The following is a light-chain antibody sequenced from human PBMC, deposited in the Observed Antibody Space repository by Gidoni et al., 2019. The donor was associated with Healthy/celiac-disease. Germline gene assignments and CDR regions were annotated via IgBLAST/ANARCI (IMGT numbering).Light chain of an antibody. Sequence: DIHPTQSLSSLSASVGDRVTITCQASQYISNYLNWYQQKPGKAPKLLIYDASNLETGVPSRFSGSGSGTDFTFTISSLQPEDIATYYCQQYDNTPRSTFGHGTKVDIK. J-gene: IGKJ3*01. CDR2: DAS. V-gene: IGKV1-33*01. CDR1: QYISNY. CDR3: QQYDNTPRST.